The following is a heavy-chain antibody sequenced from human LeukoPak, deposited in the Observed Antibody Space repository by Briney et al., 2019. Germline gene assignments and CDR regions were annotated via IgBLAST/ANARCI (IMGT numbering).Heavy chain of an antibody. Sequence: SETLSLTCAVYGGSFSGYYWSWIRQPPGKGLEWIGEINHSGSTNYNPSLKSRVTISVDTSKNQFSLKLSSVTAADTAVYYCARGVFPDYWGQGTLVNVSS. CDR2: INHSGST. CDR3: ARGVFPDY. D-gene: IGHD2-21*01. J-gene: IGHJ4*02. V-gene: IGHV4-34*01. CDR1: GGSFSGYY.